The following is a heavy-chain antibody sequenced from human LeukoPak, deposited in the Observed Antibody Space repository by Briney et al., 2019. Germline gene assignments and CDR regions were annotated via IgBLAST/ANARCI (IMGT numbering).Heavy chain of an antibody. CDR2: IIAIYGNT. V-gene: IGHV1-18*04. Sequence: ASVKVSCKASGYTFTSYGMHWVRQAPGQGLEWMGGIIAIYGNTNYAQKFQGRVTITADTSTSTAYMELSSLRSDDTAVYYCASLGTGGPYWGQGTLVTVSS. CDR1: GYTFTSYG. D-gene: IGHD3-10*01. CDR3: ASLGTGGPY. J-gene: IGHJ4*02.